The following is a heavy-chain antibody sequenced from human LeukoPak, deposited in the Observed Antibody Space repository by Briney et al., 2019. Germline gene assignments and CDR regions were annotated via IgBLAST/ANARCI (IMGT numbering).Heavy chain of an antibody. CDR2: ISGSGGST. CDR1: GFTFSSYA. V-gene: IGHV3-23*01. Sequence: GGSLRLSCAASGFTFSSYAMSWVRQAPGKGLEWVSAISGSGGSTYYADSVKGRFTISRDNAKNSLYLQMNSLRTEDTAVYYCARGRGSWYGVYFDYWGQGTLVTVSS. D-gene: IGHD6-13*01. CDR3: ARGRGSWYGVYFDY. J-gene: IGHJ4*02.